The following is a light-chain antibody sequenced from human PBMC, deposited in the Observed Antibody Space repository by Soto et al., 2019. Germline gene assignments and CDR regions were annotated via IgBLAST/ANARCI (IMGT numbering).Light chain of an antibody. J-gene: IGKJ1*01. Sequence: DIELTQSPGAMCLSPVESDTLSCRASQSVSNNYLAWYQQKPGQAPRLLIYGASNRATGIPDWFSGSWSGTDFTLTISRLAHEDFAVYYCQHYGSSGTVGQGTKVDIK. V-gene: IGKV3-20*01. CDR2: GAS. CDR1: QSVSNNY. CDR3: QHYGSSGT.